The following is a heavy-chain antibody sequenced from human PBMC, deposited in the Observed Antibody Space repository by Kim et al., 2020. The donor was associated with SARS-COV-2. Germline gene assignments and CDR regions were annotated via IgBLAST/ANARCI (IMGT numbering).Heavy chain of an antibody. CDR1: GFTFSSYG. D-gene: IGHD2-2*01. V-gene: IGHV3-33*06. CDR2: IWYDGSNK. Sequence: GGSLRLSCAASGFTFSSYGMHWVRQAPGKGLEWVAVIWYDGSNKYYADSVKGRFTISRDNSKNTLYLQMNSLRAEDTAVYYCAKDPRPAPILFFDYWGQGTLVTGPS. J-gene: IGHJ4*02. CDR3: AKDPRPAPILFFDY.